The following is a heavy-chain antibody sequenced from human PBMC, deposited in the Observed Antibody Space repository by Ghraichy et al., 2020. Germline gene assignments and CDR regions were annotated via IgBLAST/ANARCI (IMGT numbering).Heavy chain of an antibody. CDR3: AGVVATISGERYYYYMDV. J-gene: IGHJ6*03. V-gene: IGHV4-59*01. CDR1: GGPISGYY. Sequence: SETLSLTCTVSGGPISGYYWSWIRQSPGKGLEWIGYIYYSGSTSYNPSLKSRVTISVDTSKNQFSLNLNSVTAADTAVYYCAGVVATISGERYYYYMDVWRKGTTVTVSS. CDR2: IYYSGST. D-gene: IGHD5-12*01.